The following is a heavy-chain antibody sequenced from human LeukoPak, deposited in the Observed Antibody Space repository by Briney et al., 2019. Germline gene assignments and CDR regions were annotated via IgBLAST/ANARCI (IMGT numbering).Heavy chain of an antibody. V-gene: IGHV4-38-2*01. CDR3: VRVTLSGVSDY. Sequence: SETLSLTCAVSDYSISNGYYWGWIRQPPGKGLEWIGCVYHSGNTYHNPSLKSRVTISVDTSKNHFSLSLSSVTAADTAVFYCVRVTLSGVSDYWDQGALVTVSS. CDR1: DYSISNGYY. CDR2: VYHSGNT. J-gene: IGHJ4*02. D-gene: IGHD3-22*01.